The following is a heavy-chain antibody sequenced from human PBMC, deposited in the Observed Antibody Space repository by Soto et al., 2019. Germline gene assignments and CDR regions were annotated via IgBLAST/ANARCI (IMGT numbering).Heavy chain of an antibody. CDR1: GFTFSSYG. Sequence: WGSLRLSCAASGFTFSSYGMHWVRQAPGKGLEWVAVIWYDGSNKYYADSVKGRFTISRDNSKNTLYLQMNSLRAEDTAVYYCARVRRDGYISPGYWGQGTLVTVSS. J-gene: IGHJ4*02. CDR3: ARVRRDGYISPGY. CDR2: IWYDGSNK. D-gene: IGHD5-12*01. V-gene: IGHV3-33*01.